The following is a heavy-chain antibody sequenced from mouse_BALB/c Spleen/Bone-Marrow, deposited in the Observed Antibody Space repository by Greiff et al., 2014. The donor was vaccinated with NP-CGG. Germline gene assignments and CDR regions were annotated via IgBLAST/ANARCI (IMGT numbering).Heavy chain of an antibody. Sequence: VQLQQSRPELLTSEASMKMSCKASGYTFTRYVIHWVRQKPGQGLDWIGYINPYNEGSKYNEKFKGEATLTSDKSSHTAYMELSSLTSDDSAVYYCARERDYGDYFDYWGQGTTLTVYS. CDR3: ARERDYGDYFDY. CDR2: INPYNEGS. CDR1: GYTFTRYV. V-gene: IGHV1-14*01. D-gene: IGHD1-1*01. J-gene: IGHJ2*01.